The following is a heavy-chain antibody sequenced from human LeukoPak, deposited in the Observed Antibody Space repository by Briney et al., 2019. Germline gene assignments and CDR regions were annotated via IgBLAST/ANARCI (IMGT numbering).Heavy chain of an antibody. CDR3: ATTVTHPYYYYMDV. V-gene: IGHV1-69-2*01. J-gene: IGHJ6*03. CDR1: GYTFTDYY. CDR2: VDPEDGET. Sequence: GASVKVSCKASGYTFTDYYMHWVQQAPGKGLEWMGRVDPEDGETIYAEKFQGRVTITADTSTDTAYMELSSLRSEDTAVYYCATTVTHPYYYYMDVWGKGTTVTVSS. D-gene: IGHD4-11*01.